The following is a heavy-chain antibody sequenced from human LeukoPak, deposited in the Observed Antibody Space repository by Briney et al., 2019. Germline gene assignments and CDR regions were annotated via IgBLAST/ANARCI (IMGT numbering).Heavy chain of an antibody. CDR3: ARDNWNYGSSMDV. D-gene: IGHD1-7*01. V-gene: IGHV4-59*01. CDR2: ICYGGST. CDR1: GGSISSYY. Sequence: PSEALSLTCTVSGGSISSYYWSWIRQPPGKGLEWIGYICYGGSTNYNPSLKSRVTISVDTSKNQFSLKLSSVTAADTAVYYCARDNWNYGSSMDVWGQGTTVTVSS. J-gene: IGHJ6*02.